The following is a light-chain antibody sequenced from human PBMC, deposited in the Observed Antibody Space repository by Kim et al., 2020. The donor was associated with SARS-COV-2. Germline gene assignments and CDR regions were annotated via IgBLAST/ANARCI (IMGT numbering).Light chain of an antibody. J-gene: IGKJ3*01. V-gene: IGKV1-27*01. CDR3: QKYNTAPRT. CDR1: QGITNY. Sequence: ASVGDRVTITCRASQGITNYLAWYQQKPGKVPKLLIYAASTLQSGVPSRFSGSGSGTDFTLTISRLQPEDVATYYCQKYNTAPRTFGPGTKVDIK. CDR2: AAS.